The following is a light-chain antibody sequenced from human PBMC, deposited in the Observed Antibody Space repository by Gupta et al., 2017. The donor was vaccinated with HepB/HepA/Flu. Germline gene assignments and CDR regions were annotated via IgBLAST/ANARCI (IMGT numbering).Light chain of an antibody. Sequence: SYVLTQPPSMSMSPGQTASITCSGDKLGDKYTSWYQQRPGQSPVLVIDQDYERPSGIPERFSGSNSRNTATLTISGTQAMDEADYYCQAWDSTAVVFGGGTKLTVL. V-gene: IGLV3-1*01. J-gene: IGLJ2*01. CDR2: QDY. CDR3: QAWDSTAVV. CDR1: KLGDKY.